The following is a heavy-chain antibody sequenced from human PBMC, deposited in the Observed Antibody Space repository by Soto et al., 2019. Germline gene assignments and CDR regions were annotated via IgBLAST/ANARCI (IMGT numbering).Heavy chain of an antibody. V-gene: IGHV4-4*02. CDR3: AIYGGNSVYFDY. CDR1: GGSISSSNW. D-gene: IGHD4-17*01. CDR2: IYHSGST. Sequence: PSETLSLTCAVSGGSISSSNWWSWVRQPPGKGLEWIGEIYHSGSTNYSPSLKSRVTISVDKSKNQFSLKLSSVTAADTAVYYCAIYGGNSVYFDYWGQGTLVTVSS. J-gene: IGHJ4*02.